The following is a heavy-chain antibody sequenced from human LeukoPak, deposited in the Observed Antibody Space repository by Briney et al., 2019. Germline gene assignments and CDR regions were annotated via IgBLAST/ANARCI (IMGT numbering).Heavy chain of an antibody. CDR2: ISGSGGST. CDR3: ARDLFLSGLGGYYFDY. CDR1: GFTFSSYA. D-gene: IGHD3-10*01. J-gene: IGHJ4*02. Sequence: GGSLRLSCAASGFTFSSYAMSWVRQAPGKGLEWVSAISGSGGSTYYADSVKGRFTISRDNSKNTLYLQMNSLRAEDTAVYYCARDLFLSGLGGYYFDYCGQGTLVTVSS. V-gene: IGHV3-23*01.